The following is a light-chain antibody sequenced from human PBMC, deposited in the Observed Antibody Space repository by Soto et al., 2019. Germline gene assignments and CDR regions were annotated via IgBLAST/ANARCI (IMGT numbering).Light chain of an antibody. V-gene: IGKV3-15*01. CDR1: QSVSSK. J-gene: IGKJ1*01. Sequence: EIVMTQSPATLSVSPGARATLSCRASQSVSSKLAWYRQKPGKAPRLLIYGASTRASGIPARFSGSGSGTEFTLTISRLQSEDFALYYCQQYNNWPGTFGQGTKVDIK. CDR3: QQYNNWPGT. CDR2: GAS.